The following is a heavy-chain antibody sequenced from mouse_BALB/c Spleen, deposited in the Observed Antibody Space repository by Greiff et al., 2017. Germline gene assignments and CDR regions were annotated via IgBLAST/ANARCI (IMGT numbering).Heavy chain of an antibody. Sequence: VQLQESGPGLVQPSQSLSITCTVSGFSLTSYGVHWVRQSPGKGLEWLGVIWSGGSTDYNAAFISRLSISKDNSKSQVFFKMNSLQADDTAIYCCARNEGNYDSPFAYWGQGTLVTVSA. CDR2: IWSGGST. J-gene: IGHJ3*01. D-gene: IGHD2-4*01. CDR1: GFSLTSYG. CDR3: ARNEGNYDSPFAY. V-gene: IGHV2-4-1*01.